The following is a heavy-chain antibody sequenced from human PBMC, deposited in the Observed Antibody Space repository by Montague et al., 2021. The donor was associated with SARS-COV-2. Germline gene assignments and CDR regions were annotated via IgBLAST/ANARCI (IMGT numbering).Heavy chain of an antibody. D-gene: IGHD3-16*01. CDR2: IYNSGPT. Sequence: SETLSLTCRVSGASIDTGNHYWTWIRQSAGQGLEWIGYIYNSGPTNYNPSLKSRVTISLDRAKNHFSLLLSSVTAADTATYYCGRDSVSYGLDVWGQGTTVTVSS. CDR3: GRDSVSYGLDV. J-gene: IGHJ6*02. CDR1: GASIDTGNHY. V-gene: IGHV4-61*10.